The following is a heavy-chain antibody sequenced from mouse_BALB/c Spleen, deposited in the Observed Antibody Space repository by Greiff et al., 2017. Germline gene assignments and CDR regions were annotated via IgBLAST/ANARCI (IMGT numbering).Heavy chain of an antibody. CDR1: GFTFSSFG. CDR2: ISSGSSTI. J-gene: IGHJ3*01. CDR3: ARSDYDGAGFAY. V-gene: IGHV5-17*02. D-gene: IGHD2-4*01. Sequence: EVQVVESGGGLVQPGGSRKLSCAASGFTFSSFGMHWVRQAPEKGLEWVAYISSGSSTIYYADTVKGRFTISRDNPKNTLFLQMTSLRSEDTAMYYCARSDYDGAGFAYWGQGTLVTVSA.